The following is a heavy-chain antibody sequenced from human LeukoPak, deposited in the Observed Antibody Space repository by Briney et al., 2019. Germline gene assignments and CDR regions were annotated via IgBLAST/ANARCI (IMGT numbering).Heavy chain of an antibody. CDR3: ARGSTVMDAFDI. V-gene: IGHV4-34*01. Sequence: SGTLSLTCAVYGGSFSGYYWSWIRQPPGKGLEWIGEINHSGSTNYNPSLKSRVTISVDTSKNQFSLKLSSVTAADTAVYYCARGSTVMDAFDIWGQGTMVTVSS. J-gene: IGHJ3*02. D-gene: IGHD4-17*01. CDR1: GGSFSGYY. CDR2: INHSGST.